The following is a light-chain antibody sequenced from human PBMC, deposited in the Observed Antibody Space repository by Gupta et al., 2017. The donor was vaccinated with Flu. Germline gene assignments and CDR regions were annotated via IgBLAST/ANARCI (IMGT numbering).Light chain of an antibody. CDR1: QSVSSH. Sequence: PATLSVSPGEGATLSCRASQSVSSHLGWYQQKPGQAPRLIIYDSSTRAAGIPARFSGSGSGTEFTLTISGLQSEDFAIYYCQQDKNWPLTFGGGTKVEIK. CDR2: DSS. CDR3: QQDKNWPLT. J-gene: IGKJ4*01. V-gene: IGKV3-15*01.